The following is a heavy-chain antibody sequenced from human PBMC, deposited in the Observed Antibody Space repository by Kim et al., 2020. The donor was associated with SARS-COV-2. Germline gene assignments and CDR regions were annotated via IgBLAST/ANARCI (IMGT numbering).Heavy chain of an antibody. CDR1: GFTFSSYA. Sequence: GGSLRLSCAASGFTFSSYAMHWVRQAPGKGLEWVAVISYDGSNKYYADSVKGRFTISRDNSKNTLYLQMNSLRAEDTAVYYCARDQFSYYYDSSGYYWAFDYWGQGTLVTVSS. D-gene: IGHD3-22*01. J-gene: IGHJ4*02. CDR3: ARDQFSYYYDSSGYYWAFDY. V-gene: IGHV3-30-3*01. CDR2: ISYDGSNK.